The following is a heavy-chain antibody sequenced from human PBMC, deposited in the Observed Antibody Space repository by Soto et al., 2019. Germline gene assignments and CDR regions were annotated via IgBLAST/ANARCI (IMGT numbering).Heavy chain of an antibody. V-gene: IGHV1-69*06. D-gene: IGHD5-18*01. CDR1: GGTFSSYA. CDR2: IIPIFGTA. Sequence: GASVKVSCKASGGTFSSYAISWVRQAPGQGLEWMGGIIPIFGTANYAQKFQGRVTITADKSTSTAYMELSSLRSEDTAVYYCALAVDTAMVTFDYWGQGTLVTVSS. J-gene: IGHJ4*02. CDR3: ALAVDTAMVTFDY.